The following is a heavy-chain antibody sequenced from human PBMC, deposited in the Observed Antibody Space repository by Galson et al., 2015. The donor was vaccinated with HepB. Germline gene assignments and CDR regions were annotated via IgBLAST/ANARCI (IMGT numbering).Heavy chain of an antibody. CDR3: ARDQRWMAVAGYYYYMDV. Sequence: SVKVSCKASGYTFTSYAMHWVRQAPGQGLEWMGGIIPVFGTANYAQKFQGRVTITADESTSTAYMELSSLRSEDTAVYYCARDQRWMAVAGYYYYMDVWGKGTTVTVSS. CDR1: GYTFTSYA. J-gene: IGHJ6*03. CDR2: IIPVFGTA. V-gene: IGHV1-69*13. D-gene: IGHD6-19*01.